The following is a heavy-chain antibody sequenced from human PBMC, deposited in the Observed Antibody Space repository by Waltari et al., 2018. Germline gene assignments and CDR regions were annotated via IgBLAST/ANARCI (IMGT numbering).Heavy chain of an antibody. CDR1: GGSISSYY. Sequence: QVQLQESGPGLVKPSETLSLTCTVTGGSISSYYWSWIRQPPGKGLEWIGYIYYSGGTNYNRPLNSRVTISVDTSKNQFSLELSSVTAADTAVYYCAGFYDYGATGGAFDIWGQGTMVTVSS. V-gene: IGHV4-59*01. CDR3: AGFYDYGATGGAFDI. J-gene: IGHJ3*02. CDR2: IYYSGGT. D-gene: IGHD4-17*01.